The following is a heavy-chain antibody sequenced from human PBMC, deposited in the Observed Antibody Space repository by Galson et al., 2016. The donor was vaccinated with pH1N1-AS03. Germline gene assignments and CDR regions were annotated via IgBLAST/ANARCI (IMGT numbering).Heavy chain of an antibody. CDR3: ANPRASGTTMVTRLDY. D-gene: IGHD5-18*01. CDR2: ISGADLST. Sequence: SLRLSCAASGFTFSTYAMRWVRQAPGKGLEWVSSISGADLSTYYADSVKGRFTVSRDNPKNTLYLQMNGLRAEDTAIYYCANPRASGTTMVTRLDYWGQGILVTVSS. J-gene: IGHJ4*02. V-gene: IGHV3-23*01. CDR1: GFTFSTYA.